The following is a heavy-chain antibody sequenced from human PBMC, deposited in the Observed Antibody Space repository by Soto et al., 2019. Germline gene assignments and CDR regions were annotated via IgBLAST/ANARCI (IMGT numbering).Heavy chain of an antibody. CDR1: GFTFSSYE. CDR3: ARERYDSGRPLDY. J-gene: IGHJ4*02. Sequence: PGGSLRLSCAASGFTFSSYELNWVRQAPGKGLEWVSYISTSPGTIYYADSVKGRFTISRDNAKNSLYLQMNSLRAEDTAVYYCARERYDSGRPLDYWGQGTLLTVSS. D-gene: IGHD3-10*01. CDR2: ISTSPGTI. V-gene: IGHV3-48*03.